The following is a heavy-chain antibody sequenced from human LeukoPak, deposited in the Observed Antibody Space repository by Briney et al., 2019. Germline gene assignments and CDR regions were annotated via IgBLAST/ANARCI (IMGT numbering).Heavy chain of an antibody. CDR1: GTTFSRYW. CDR3: AGGAGWLVDY. Sequence: GGSLRLSCEAAGTTFSRYWMNWVRQAPGKGLEWVANIEQDGSEKYYVDSVKGRFTISRDDAKNSLYLQMNSLRAEDTAVYYCAGGAGWLVDYWGQGTLVTVSS. D-gene: IGHD6-19*01. J-gene: IGHJ4*02. CDR2: IEQDGSEK. V-gene: IGHV3-7*03.